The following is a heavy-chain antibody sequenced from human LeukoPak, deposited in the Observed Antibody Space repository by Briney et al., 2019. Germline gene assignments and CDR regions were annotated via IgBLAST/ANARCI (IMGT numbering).Heavy chain of an antibody. CDR2: INPDSGGT. CDR3: AGGSGYYFFDN. V-gene: IGHV1-2*02. D-gene: IGHD6-25*01. Sequence: ASVKVSCKSSRNTFNGNYMHWVRQTPGQGLEWMGWINPDSGGTNYAQKFQDRVTMTRDTSIGTIYMSLRRLSSDDTAIYYCAGGSGYYFFDNWGQGTLVTVSS. CDR1: RNTFNGNY. J-gene: IGHJ4*02.